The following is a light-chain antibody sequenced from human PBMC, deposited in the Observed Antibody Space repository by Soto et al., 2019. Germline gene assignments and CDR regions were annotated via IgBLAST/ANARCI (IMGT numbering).Light chain of an antibody. V-gene: IGLV2-14*03. CDR1: SSDVGGYNY. Sequence: QLVLTQPASVSGSPGQSITISCTGTSSDVGGYNYVSWFQQHPGKAPKLKIYEVSNRPSGVSNRFSGSKSGYTASLTISELQAEDEADYYCTSFTSSSTWVFGGGTKLTVL. CDR2: EVS. J-gene: IGLJ3*02. CDR3: TSFTSSSTWV.